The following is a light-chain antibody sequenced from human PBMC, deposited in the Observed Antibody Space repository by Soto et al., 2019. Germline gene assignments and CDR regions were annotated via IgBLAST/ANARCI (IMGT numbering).Light chain of an antibody. V-gene: IGKV1-5*03. CDR1: QSLDTW. CDR2: KAS. CDR3: HQYSSSPWT. Sequence: DIQMTQSPSTLSASVGDRVTITCRASQSLDTWLTWYQQKPGKAPKLLIYKASSLEGGVPSRFSGSGSGTEFTLTISSLQPDDFATYYCHQYSSSPWTFGQGTKVAVK. J-gene: IGKJ1*01.